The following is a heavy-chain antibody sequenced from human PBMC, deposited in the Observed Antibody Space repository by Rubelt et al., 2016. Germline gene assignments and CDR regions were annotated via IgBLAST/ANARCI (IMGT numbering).Heavy chain of an antibody. Sequence: EVQLVESGGGLIQPGGSLRLSCEASGFSVGTNFMNWVRQAPGKGLEWVAVVYSGGYIVHGDFVKGRFTISRDTSKNIVALQRNSLRAEDTAVYYCARAGFWSGLNDALEIWGQGTVVTVSS. D-gene: IGHD3-3*01. CDR3: ARAGFWSGLNDALEI. CDR2: VYSGGYI. V-gene: IGHV3-53*01. J-gene: IGHJ3*02. CDR1: GFSVGTNF.